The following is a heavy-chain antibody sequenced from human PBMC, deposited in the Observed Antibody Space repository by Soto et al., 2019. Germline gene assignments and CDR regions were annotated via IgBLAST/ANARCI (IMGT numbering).Heavy chain of an antibody. CDR2: IDWDDDK. V-gene: IGHV2-70*01. CDR3: PRNYISSRWFKTYYYYGMDV. D-gene: IGHD6-13*01. CDR1: GFSLSTSGMC. J-gene: IGHJ6*02. Sequence: SGPTLVNPTQTLTLTCTFSGFSLSTSGMCVSWIRQPPGKALEWLALIDWDDDKYYSTSLKTRLTISKDTSKNQVVLTMTNMDHVDTPTYYSPRNYISSRWFKTYYYYGMDVWGQGTTVTVSS.